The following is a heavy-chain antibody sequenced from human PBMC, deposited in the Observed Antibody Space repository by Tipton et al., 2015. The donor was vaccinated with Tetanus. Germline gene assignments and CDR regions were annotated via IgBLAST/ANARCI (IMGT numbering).Heavy chain of an antibody. D-gene: IGHD3-22*01. J-gene: IGHJ6*02. V-gene: IGHV1-2*02. CDR3: ARDRGDYIYYGMDV. CDR1: GYTFTDYY. Sequence: QLVQSGAEMKKPGASVKVSCKASGYTFTDYYMYWVRQAPGQGLEWMGWIDPNSGGTVYAQKFQGRVTMTRDTSISTGYMELRGLRSDDTAVYYCARDRGDYIYYGMDVWGPGTTVTVS. CDR2: IDPNSGGT.